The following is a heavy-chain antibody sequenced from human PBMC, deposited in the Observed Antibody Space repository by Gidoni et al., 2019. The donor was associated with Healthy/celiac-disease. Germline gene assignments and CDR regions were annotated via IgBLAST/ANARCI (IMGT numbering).Heavy chain of an antibody. CDR1: GGPFSGYY. Sequence: QVQLQQWGAGLLKPSETLSLTGAAYGGPFSGYYWSWIRQPPGKGLEWIGEINHSGSTNYNPSLKSRVTISVDTSNNQFSLKLSSVTAADTAVYYCASRGYSYGGANGDYWGQGTLVTVSS. CDR2: INHSGST. V-gene: IGHV4-34*01. J-gene: IGHJ4*02. CDR3: ASRGYSYGGANGDY. D-gene: IGHD5-18*01.